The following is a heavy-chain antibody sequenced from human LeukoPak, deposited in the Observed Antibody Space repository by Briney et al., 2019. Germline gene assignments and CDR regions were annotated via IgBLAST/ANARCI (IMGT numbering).Heavy chain of an antibody. CDR2: INHSGST. J-gene: IGHJ3*02. Sequence: SETLSLTCAVYGGSFSGYYWSWIRQPPGKGLEWIGEINHSGSTNYNPSLKSRVTISVDTSKNQFSLKLSSVTAADTAVYYCARDTVGSSRGHDAFDIWGQGTMVTVSS. CDR3: ARDTVGSSRGHDAFDI. V-gene: IGHV4-34*01. D-gene: IGHD6-13*01. CDR1: GGSFSGYY.